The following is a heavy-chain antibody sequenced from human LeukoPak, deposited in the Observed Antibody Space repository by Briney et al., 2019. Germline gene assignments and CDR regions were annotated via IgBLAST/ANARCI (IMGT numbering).Heavy chain of an antibody. CDR3: AHDFT. V-gene: IGHV3-23*01. CDR2: ISGSGGSA. CDR1: RYTHSIYA. Sequence: GGSLRLPCAASRYTHSIYATSWVRHAPGKGLEWVSSISGSGGSAFYADSVKGRFTISRDNSKNTLYLQMNSLRAEDTAVYYCAHDFTWGQGTLVTVSS. J-gene: IGHJ5*02.